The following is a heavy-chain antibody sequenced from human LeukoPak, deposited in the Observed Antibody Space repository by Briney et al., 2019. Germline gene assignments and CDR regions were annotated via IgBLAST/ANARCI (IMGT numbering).Heavy chain of an antibody. CDR1: GGSISSYY. J-gene: IGHJ3*02. CDR2: IYYSGST. Sequence: SETLSLTCTVSGGSISSYYWSWIRQPPGKGLEWIGYIYYSGSTNYNTSLKSRVTISVDTSKNQFSLKLSSVTAADTAVYYCARDGIAAAGKSIDAFDIWGQGTMVTVSS. CDR3: ARDGIAAAGKSIDAFDI. V-gene: IGHV4-59*01. D-gene: IGHD6-13*01.